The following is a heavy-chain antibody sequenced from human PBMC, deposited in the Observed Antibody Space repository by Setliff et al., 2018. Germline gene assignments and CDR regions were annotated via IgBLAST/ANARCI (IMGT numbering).Heavy chain of an antibody. CDR3: ARDVFPYHYEGAFDI. CDR2: FDPEDGET. Sequence: ASVKVSCKVSGYTLTELSMHWVRQAPGKGLEWMGGFDPEDGETIYAQKLQGRVTMTTDTSTSTAYMELRSLRSDDTAVYYCARDVFPYHYEGAFDIWGQGTMVTVSS. J-gene: IGHJ3*02. CDR1: GYTLTELS. V-gene: IGHV1-24*01. D-gene: IGHD3-22*01.